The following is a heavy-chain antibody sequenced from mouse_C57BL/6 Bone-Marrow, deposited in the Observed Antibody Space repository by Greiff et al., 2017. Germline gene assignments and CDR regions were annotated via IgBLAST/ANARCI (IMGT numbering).Heavy chain of an antibody. D-gene: IGHD1-1*01. V-gene: IGHV1-82*01. CDR3: ARSGLITTVVPYYFDY. CDR2: IYPGDGDT. CDR1: GYAFSSSW. J-gene: IGHJ2*01. Sequence: VMLVESGPELVKPGASVKISCKASGYAFSSSWMNWVKQRPGKGLEWIGRIYPGDGDTNYNGKFKGKATLTADKSSSTAYMQLSSLTSEDSAVYFCARSGLITTVVPYYFDYWGQGTTLTVSS.